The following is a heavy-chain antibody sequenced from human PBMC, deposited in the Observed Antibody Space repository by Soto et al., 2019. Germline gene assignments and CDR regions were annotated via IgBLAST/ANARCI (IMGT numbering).Heavy chain of an antibody. CDR3: ATSSPAFDY. V-gene: IGHV1-18*01. CDR1: GYTFTSYG. D-gene: IGHD2-2*01. CDR2: ITTDKGKT. Sequence: QVQLVQSGPEVKKPGASVKVSCKTSGYTFTSYGISWERHAPGQGLEWMGWITTDKGKTTYAQKFQGRVTMTTDTSTTTAYMELRSLRSDDTAVYYCATSSPAFDYWGQGTLVTVSS. J-gene: IGHJ4*02.